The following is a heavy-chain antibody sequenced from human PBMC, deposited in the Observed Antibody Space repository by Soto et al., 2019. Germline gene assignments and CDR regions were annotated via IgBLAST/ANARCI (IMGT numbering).Heavy chain of an antibody. D-gene: IGHD3-22*01. CDR2: IIPIFGTA. V-gene: IGHV1-69*01. Sequence: QVQLVQSGAEVKKPGSSVKVSCKASGGTFSSYAISWVRQAPGQGLEWMGGIIPIFGTANYAQKFQGRVTITADESTSTAYMELSSLRSEDTGVYYCARMEGTYYYDSSGYYYGYWGQGTLVTVSS. CDR1: GGTFSSYA. CDR3: ARMEGTYYYDSSGYYYGY. J-gene: IGHJ4*02.